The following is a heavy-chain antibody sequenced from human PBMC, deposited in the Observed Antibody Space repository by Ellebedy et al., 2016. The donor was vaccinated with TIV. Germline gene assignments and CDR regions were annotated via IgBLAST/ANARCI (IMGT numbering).Heavy chain of an antibody. CDR2: IYYSGST. J-gene: IGHJ2*01. V-gene: IGHV4-59*01. CDR1: GGSFSGYY. Sequence: MPSETLSLTCAVYGGSFSGYYWSWIRQPPGKGLEWIGYIYYSGSTNYNPSLKSRVTISVDTSKNQFSLKLSSVTAADTAVYYCARSSYDSSGYYKNTTGITGWYFDLWGRGTLVTVSS. D-gene: IGHD3-22*01. CDR3: ARSSYDSSGYYKNTTGITGWYFDL.